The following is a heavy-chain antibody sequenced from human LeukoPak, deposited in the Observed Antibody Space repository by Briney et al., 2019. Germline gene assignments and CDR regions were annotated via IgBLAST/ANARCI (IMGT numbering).Heavy chain of an antibody. CDR2: FYTSGST. Sequence: PSQTLSLTCTVSGGSISSGSYYWSWIRQPAGKGLEWIGRFYTSGSTHYNPSLKSRVTISVDTSKNQFSLKLSSVTAADTAVYYCARDYPQAGLGQGWFDPWGQGTLVTVSS. D-gene: IGHD3-16*01. J-gene: IGHJ5*02. CDR1: GGSISSGSYY. V-gene: IGHV4-61*02. CDR3: ARDYPQAGLGQGWFDP.